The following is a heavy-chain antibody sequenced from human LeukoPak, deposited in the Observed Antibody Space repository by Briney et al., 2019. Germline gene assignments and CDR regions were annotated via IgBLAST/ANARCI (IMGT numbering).Heavy chain of an antibody. J-gene: IGHJ4*02. CDR3: ASGRSGDDSPLDY. CDR1: GFTFSSYE. CDR2: ISSSSSYI. V-gene: IGHV3-21*01. Sequence: VQPGGSLRLSCAASGFTFSSYEMNWVRQAPGKGLEWVSSISSSSSYIYYADSVKGRFTISRDNAKNSLYLQMNSLRAEDTAVYYCASGRSGDDSPLDYWGQGTLVTVSS. D-gene: IGHD5-12*01.